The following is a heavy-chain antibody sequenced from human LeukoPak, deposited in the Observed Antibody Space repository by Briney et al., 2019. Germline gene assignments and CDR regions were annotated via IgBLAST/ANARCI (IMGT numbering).Heavy chain of an antibody. CDR1: GFTFGSYA. CDR2: ISGSRGST. V-gene: IGHV3-23*01. J-gene: IGHJ5*02. D-gene: IGHD3-10*01. CDR3: AKDQGSGQTGWFDP. Sequence: PGGSLRLSCAASGFTFGSYAMSCVRQAPGKGLEWVSAISGSRGSTYYADAVKGRVTSSRDNYKNTLYLQMNSLRAEDTAVYYCAKDQGSGQTGWFDPWGQGTLVTVSS.